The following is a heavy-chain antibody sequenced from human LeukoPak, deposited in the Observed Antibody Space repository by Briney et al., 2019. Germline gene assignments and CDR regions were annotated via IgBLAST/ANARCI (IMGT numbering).Heavy chain of an antibody. Sequence: GGSLRLSCAASGFTFSTYAMSWVRQAPGKGLEWVSGIGGSGGNTYYADSLKGRFTISRDNSKNTLYLQMNSLRAEDTGVYYCALTAYGSGNYYMDVWGKGTTVTISS. CDR3: ALTAYGSGNYYMDV. J-gene: IGHJ6*03. V-gene: IGHV3-23*01. CDR1: GFTFSTYA. CDR2: IGGSGGNT. D-gene: IGHD3-10*01.